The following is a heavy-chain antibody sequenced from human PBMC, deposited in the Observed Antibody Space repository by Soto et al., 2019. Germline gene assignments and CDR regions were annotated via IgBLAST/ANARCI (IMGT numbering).Heavy chain of an antibody. CDR3: ARDRTVTMVRGVITVAYGMDV. CDR1: GYTFTSYY. Sequence: QVQLVQSGAEVKKPGASVKVSCKASGYTFTSYYMHWVRQAPGQGLEWMGIINPSGGSTSYAQKFQGRVTMTRDTSTSTVYMELSSLRSEDTAVYYCARDRTVTMVRGVITVAYGMDVWDQGTTVTVSS. CDR2: INPSGGST. J-gene: IGHJ6*02. D-gene: IGHD3-10*01. V-gene: IGHV1-46*01.